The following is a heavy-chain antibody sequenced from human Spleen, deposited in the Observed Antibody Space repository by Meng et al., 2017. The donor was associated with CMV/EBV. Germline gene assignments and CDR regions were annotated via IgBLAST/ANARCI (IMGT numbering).Heavy chain of an antibody. CDR3: ARPTGVDGMDV. CDR2: ILSGNNSI. D-gene: IGHD7-27*01. CDR1: GFTFSSYT. Sequence: GGSLRLSCAASGFTFSSYTMNWVRQAPGKGLEWVSSILSGNNSIYYADSVKGRFTISRDNAKNSLYLQMSSLRAGDTAVYYCARPTGVDGMDVWGQGTTVTVSS. J-gene: IGHJ6*02. V-gene: IGHV3-21*01.